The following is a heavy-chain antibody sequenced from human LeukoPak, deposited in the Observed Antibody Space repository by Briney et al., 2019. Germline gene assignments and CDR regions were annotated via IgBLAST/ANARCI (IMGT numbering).Heavy chain of an antibody. CDR2: ISETGDRT. J-gene: IGHJ4*02. CDR1: GFTFSSYA. CDR3: AKHTQQHLAYFDS. V-gene: IGHV3-23*01. D-gene: IGHD6-13*01. Sequence: GGSLRLSCAASGFTFSSYAMNWVRQAPGKGLEWVSFISETGDRTDYADSVKGRFTISRDNSKNTLYMQMNSLRAEDTAVYYCAKHTQQHLAYFDSWGQGTLVTVSS.